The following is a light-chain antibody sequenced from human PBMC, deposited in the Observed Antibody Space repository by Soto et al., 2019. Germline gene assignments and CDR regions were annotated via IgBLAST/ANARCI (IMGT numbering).Light chain of an antibody. Sequence: QSVLTQPPSVSGAPGQRVTISCTGCSSNIGAGCEVHWYQHLPGKAPKLLIYGNTNRPSGVPDRFSGSKSGTSASLAITGLQAEDEADYYCNSYRSSVIPVVFGGGTKVTVL. V-gene: IGLV1-40*01. CDR2: GNT. J-gene: IGLJ2*01. CDR1: SSNIGAGCE. CDR3: NSYRSSVIPVV.